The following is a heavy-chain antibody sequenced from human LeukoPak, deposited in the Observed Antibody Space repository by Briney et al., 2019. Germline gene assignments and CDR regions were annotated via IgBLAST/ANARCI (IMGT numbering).Heavy chain of an antibody. J-gene: IGHJ4*02. D-gene: IGHD2-2*01. Sequence: GGSLRLSCAASGFTFSSYGMHWVRQAPGKGLEWVAVISYDGSNKYYADSVKGRFTISRDNSKNTLYLQMNSLRAEDTAVYYCAKAFIVVVPAAPFDYWGQGTLVTVSS. CDR2: ISYDGSNK. CDR3: AKAFIVVVPAAPFDY. V-gene: IGHV3-30*18. CDR1: GFTFSSYG.